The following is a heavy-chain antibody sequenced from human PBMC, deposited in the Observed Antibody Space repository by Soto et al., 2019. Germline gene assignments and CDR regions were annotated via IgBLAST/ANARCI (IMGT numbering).Heavy chain of an antibody. CDR2: ISYDGSNK. CDR1: GFTFSSYG. V-gene: IGHV3-30*18. Sequence: LRLSCAASGFTFSSYGMHWVRQAPGKGLEWVAVISYDGSNKYYADSVKGRFTISRDNSKNTLYLQMNSLRAEDTAVYYCAKELYYYDSSGPVDYWGQGTLVTVSS. D-gene: IGHD3-22*01. J-gene: IGHJ4*02. CDR3: AKELYYYDSSGPVDY.